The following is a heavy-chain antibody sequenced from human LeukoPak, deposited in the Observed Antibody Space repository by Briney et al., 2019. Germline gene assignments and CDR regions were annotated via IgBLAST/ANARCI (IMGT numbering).Heavy chain of an antibody. V-gene: IGHV4-59*08. J-gene: IGHJ4*02. CDR1: DRFIRRYH. CDR3: ARAPNYGGKPFDY. CDR2: IDYSGST. Sequence: SDTLSLTCIFSDRFIRRYHWSWIRDTPGNGLDGIGYIDYSGSTTYNPSLKSRVTISVDTSKHQFSLKLSSVTATDTAVFYCARAPNYGGKPFDYWGQGTLVTVSS. D-gene: IGHD4-23*01.